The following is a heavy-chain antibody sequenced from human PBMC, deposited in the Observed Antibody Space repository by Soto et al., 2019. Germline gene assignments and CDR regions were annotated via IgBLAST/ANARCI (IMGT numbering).Heavy chain of an antibody. J-gene: IGHJ5*02. D-gene: IGHD4-4*01. CDR3: ARGPFNDYSNTLYNWFDP. CDR1: GFTFSSYS. Sequence: GGSLRLSCAASGFTFSSYSMNWVRQAPGKGLEWVSYISSSSSTIYYADSVKGRFTISRDNAKNSLYLQMNSLRAEDTAVYYCARGPFNDYSNTLYNWFDPWGQGTLVTVSS. V-gene: IGHV3-48*01. CDR2: ISSSSSTI.